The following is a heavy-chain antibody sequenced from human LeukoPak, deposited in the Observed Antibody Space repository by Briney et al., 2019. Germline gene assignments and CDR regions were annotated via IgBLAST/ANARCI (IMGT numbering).Heavy chain of an antibody. CDR3: ARQGRRLQGARPPEYWYFDL. CDR2: IYYSGST. D-gene: IGHD4-11*01. Sequence: SETLSLTCTVSGGSISSSSYYWGWIRQPPGKGLEWIGSIYYSGSTYYNPSLKSRVTISVDTSKNQFSLKLSSVTAADTAVYYCARQGRRLQGARPPEYWYFDLWGRGTLVTVSS. V-gene: IGHV4-39*01. J-gene: IGHJ2*01. CDR1: GGSISSSSYY.